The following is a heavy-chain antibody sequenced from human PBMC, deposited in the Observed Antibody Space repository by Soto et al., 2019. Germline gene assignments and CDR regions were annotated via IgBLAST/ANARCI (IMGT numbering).Heavy chain of an antibody. V-gene: IGHV3-7*01. D-gene: IGHD4-17*01. J-gene: IGHJ6*03. Sequence: EVQLVESGGGLVQPGGSLRLSCAASGFTFSSYWMSWVRQALGKGLEWVANIKQDGSEKYYVDSVKGRFTISRDNAKNSLYLQMNSLRAEDTAVYYCARKDYGHYYYMDVWGKGTTVTVSS. CDR1: GFTFSSYW. CDR3: ARKDYGHYYYMDV. CDR2: IKQDGSEK.